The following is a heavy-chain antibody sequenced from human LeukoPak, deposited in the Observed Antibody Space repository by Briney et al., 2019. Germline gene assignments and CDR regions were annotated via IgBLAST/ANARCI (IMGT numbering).Heavy chain of an antibody. CDR1: GGSFSGYY. V-gene: IGHV4-34*01. Sequence: SETLSLTCAVYGGSFSGYYWSWIRQPPGKGLEWIGEINHSGSTNYNPSLKSRVTISVDTSKNQFSLKLSSVTAADTAVYYCARMPEYYYYGMDVWGQGTTVTVSS. D-gene: IGHD2-2*01. J-gene: IGHJ6*02. CDR3: ARMPEYYYYGMDV. CDR2: INHSGST.